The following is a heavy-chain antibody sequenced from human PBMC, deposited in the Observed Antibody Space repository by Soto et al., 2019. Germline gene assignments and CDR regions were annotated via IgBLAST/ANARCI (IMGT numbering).Heavy chain of an antibody. CDR3: ARAGVGLWYDSSGYQFAY. Sequence: QVQLVQSGAEVKKPGASVKVSCKASGYTFTSYYMHWVRQAPGQGLEWMGIINPSGGSTSYAQKFQGRVTMTRDTSTSTVYMELSSLRAEDTAVYYCARAGVGLWYDSSGYQFAYWGQGTLVTVSS. V-gene: IGHV1-46*01. J-gene: IGHJ4*02. CDR2: INPSGGST. D-gene: IGHD3-22*01. CDR1: GYTFTSYY.